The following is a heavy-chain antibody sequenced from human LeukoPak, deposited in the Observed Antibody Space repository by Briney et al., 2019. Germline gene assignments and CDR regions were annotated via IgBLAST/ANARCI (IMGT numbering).Heavy chain of an antibody. Sequence: ASVKVSCKASGYTFTNYYMHWVRQAPGQGLEWMGIINPSGGNTNYAQKFQGRVTMTRDTSTSTVYMELSSLRSEDTAVYYCARVKRDCSSTSCYSWLDYWGQGTLVTVSS. CDR3: ARVKRDCSSTSCYSWLDY. V-gene: IGHV1-46*01. D-gene: IGHD2-2*01. CDR1: GYTFTNYY. CDR2: INPSGGNT. J-gene: IGHJ4*02.